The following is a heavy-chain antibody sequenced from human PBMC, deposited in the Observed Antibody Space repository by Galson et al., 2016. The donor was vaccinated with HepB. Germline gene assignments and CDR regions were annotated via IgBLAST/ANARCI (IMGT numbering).Heavy chain of an antibody. V-gene: IGHV3-23*01. CDR3: AKRYCSGGSCYHVDH. J-gene: IGHJ5*02. CDR2: LSASGATT. Sequence: SLRLSCAASTFTFGTYAMSWVRQAPGKGLEWVSLLSASGATTHYADSVKGRFTVSRDISKTTLYLQMNSLRAEDTAVYYCAKRYCSGGSCYHVDHWGQGTLVTVSS. D-gene: IGHD2-15*01. CDR1: TFTFGTYA.